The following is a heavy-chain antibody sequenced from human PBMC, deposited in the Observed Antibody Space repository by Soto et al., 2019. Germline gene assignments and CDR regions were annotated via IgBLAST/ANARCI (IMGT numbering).Heavy chain of an antibody. V-gene: IGHV3-48*02. CDR3: ARGYDFWSGYYPPDYYYYYGMDV. CDR1: GFTFSSYS. D-gene: IGHD3-3*01. J-gene: IGHJ6*02. Sequence: GGSLRLSCAASGFTFSSYSMNWVRQAPGKGLEWVSYISSSSSTIYYADSVKGRFTISRDNAKNSLYLQMNSLRDEDTAVYYCARGYDFWSGYYPPDYYYYYGMDVWGQGTTVTVSS. CDR2: ISSSSSTI.